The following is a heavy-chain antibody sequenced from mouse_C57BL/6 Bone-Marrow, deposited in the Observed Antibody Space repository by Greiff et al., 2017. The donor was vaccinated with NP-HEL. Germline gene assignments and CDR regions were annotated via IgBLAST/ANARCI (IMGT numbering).Heavy chain of an antibody. V-gene: IGHV5-2*01. CDR3: ARDDGYYGSYWYFDV. D-gene: IGHD2-3*01. Sequence: EVKVVESGGGLVQPGESLKLSCESNEYEFPSHDMSWVRKTPEKRLELVAAINSDGGSTYYPDTMERRFIISRDNTKKTLYLQMSSLRSEDTAVYYCARDDGYYGSYWYFDVWGTGTTVTVSS. CDR1: EYEFPSHD. J-gene: IGHJ1*03. CDR2: INSDGGST.